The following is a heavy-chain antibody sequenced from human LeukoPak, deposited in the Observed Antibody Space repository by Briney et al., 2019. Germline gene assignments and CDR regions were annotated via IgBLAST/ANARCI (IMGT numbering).Heavy chain of an antibody. J-gene: IGHJ5*02. D-gene: IGHD2-15*01. CDR1: GGSISSGGYY. Sequence: SQTLSLTCTVSGGSISSGGYYWSWIRQHPGKGLEWIGYIYYSGSTYYNPSLKSRVTISVDTSKNQFSLKLSSVTAADTAVYYWAREEPCSGGSCYGNWFDPWGQGTLVTVSS. CDR2: IYYSGST. CDR3: AREEPCSGGSCYGNWFDP. V-gene: IGHV4-31*03.